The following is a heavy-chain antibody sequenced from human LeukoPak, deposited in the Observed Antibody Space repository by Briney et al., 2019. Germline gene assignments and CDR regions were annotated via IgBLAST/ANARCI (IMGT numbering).Heavy chain of an antibody. CDR1: GGSISSSSYY. V-gene: IGHV4-39*01. D-gene: IGHD3-22*01. CDR3: ARGPFYYDRGGAFDY. J-gene: IGHJ4*02. CDR2: IYYSGST. Sequence: PSETLSLTCTVSGGSISSSSYYWGWIRQPPGKGWSWFGSIYYSGSTYYNPSLKSRVTISVDTSKNQFSLRLSSVTAADTAVYYCARGPFYYDRGGAFDYWGQGTLVTVSS.